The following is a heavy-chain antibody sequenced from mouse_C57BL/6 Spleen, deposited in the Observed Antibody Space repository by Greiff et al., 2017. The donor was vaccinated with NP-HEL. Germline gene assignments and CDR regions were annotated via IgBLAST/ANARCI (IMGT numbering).Heavy chain of an antibody. CDR2: INPNNGGT. D-gene: IGHD2-1*01. Sequence: EVQLQHSGPELVKPGASVKMSCKASGYTFTDYNMHWVKQSHGKSLEWIGYINPNNGGTSYNQKFKGKATLTVNKSSSTAYMELRSLTSEDSAVYYCARNGNYGDAMDYWGQGTSVTVSS. V-gene: IGHV1-22*01. CDR3: ARNGNYGDAMDY. CDR1: GYTFTDYN. J-gene: IGHJ4*01.